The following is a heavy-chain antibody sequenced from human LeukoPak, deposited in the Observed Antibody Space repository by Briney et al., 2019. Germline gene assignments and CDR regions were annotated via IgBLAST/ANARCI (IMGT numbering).Heavy chain of an antibody. CDR1: GDSVSSNSAA. V-gene: IGHV6-1*01. D-gene: IGHD2-2*01. CDR3: ARGYCSSTSCQAFYYYYYYMDV. CDR2: TYYRSKWYN. Sequence: SQTLSLTCAISGDSVSSNSAAWNWIRQSPSRGLEWLGRTYYRSKWYNDYAVSVKSRITINPDTSKNQFSLQLNSVTPEDTAVYYCARGYCSSTSCQAFYYYYYYMDVWGKGTTVTVPS. J-gene: IGHJ6*03.